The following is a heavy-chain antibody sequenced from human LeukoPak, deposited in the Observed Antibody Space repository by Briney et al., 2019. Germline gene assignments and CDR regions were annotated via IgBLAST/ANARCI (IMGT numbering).Heavy chain of an antibody. CDR2: ISGSGGST. CDR3: ANGRGTGTPPN. V-gene: IGHV3-23*01. J-gene: IGHJ1*01. CDR1: GFTFSSYA. Sequence: EAGGSLSLSCAASGFTFSSYAMSWLRQAPGKGLEWLSAISGSGGSTYYADSVKGRFTISRDNSKNTLYLQMNSLRAEDTAVYYCANGRGTGTPPNWSQGSLVTVSS. D-gene: IGHD1-7*01.